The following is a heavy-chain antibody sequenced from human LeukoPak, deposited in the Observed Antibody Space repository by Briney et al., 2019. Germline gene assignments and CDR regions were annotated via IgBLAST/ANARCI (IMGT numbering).Heavy chain of an antibody. CDR2: IYPGDSDT. Sequence: GVSLKISCKGSGYSFTSYWIGWVRQMPGKGLEWMGIIYPGDSDTRYSPSFQGQVTISADKSISTAYLQWSSLKASDTAMYYCARHAMYYGDKPYIDYWGQGTLVTVSS. J-gene: IGHJ4*02. V-gene: IGHV5-51*01. D-gene: IGHD4-17*01. CDR3: ARHAMYYGDKPYIDY. CDR1: GYSFTSYW.